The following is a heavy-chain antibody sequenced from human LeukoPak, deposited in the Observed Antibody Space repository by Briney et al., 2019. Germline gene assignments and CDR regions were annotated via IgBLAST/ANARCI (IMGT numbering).Heavy chain of an antibody. V-gene: IGHV3-33*06. CDR2: IWYDGSNK. CDR3: AKIAVAGPGPIDY. Sequence: PGGSLRLSCAASGFTFSSYGMHWVRQAPGKGLEWVAVIWYDGSNKYYVDSVKGRFTISRDNSKNTLYLQMNSLRAEDTAVYYCAKIAVAGPGPIDYWGQGTLVTVSS. CDR1: GFTFSSYG. D-gene: IGHD6-19*01. J-gene: IGHJ4*02.